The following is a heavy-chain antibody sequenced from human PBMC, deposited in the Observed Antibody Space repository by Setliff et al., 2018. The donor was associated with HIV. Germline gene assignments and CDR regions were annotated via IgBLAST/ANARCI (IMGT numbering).Heavy chain of an antibody. CDR3: AREATPRHSSGWVYFDY. V-gene: IGHV3-48*03. J-gene: IGHJ4*02. Sequence: PGGSLRLSCAASGFTISNYEMSWVRQAPGKGPEWVSYITGRGDNIYYADSVKGRFTMSRDNAKDSVYLQMNTLRVEDTAVYYCAREATPRHSSGWVYFDYWGQGMMVTAPQ. CDR2: ITGRGDNI. CDR1: GFTISNYE. D-gene: IGHD6-19*01.